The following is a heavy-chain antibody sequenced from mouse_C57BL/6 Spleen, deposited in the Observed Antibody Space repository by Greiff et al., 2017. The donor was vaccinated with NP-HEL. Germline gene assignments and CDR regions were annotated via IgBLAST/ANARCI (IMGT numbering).Heavy chain of an antibody. V-gene: IGHV1-82*01. D-gene: IGHD1-1*01. J-gene: IGHJ2*01. CDR2: IYPGDGDT. CDR3: ARNDSNYGDY. CDR1: GYAFSSSW. Sequence: VQLQQSGPELVKPGASVKISCKASGYAFSSSWMNWVKQRPGKGLEWIGRIYPGDGDTNYNGKFKGKATLTSDKSSSTAYMQLSSLTSEDSAVYFSARNDSNYGDYWGQGTTLTVSS.